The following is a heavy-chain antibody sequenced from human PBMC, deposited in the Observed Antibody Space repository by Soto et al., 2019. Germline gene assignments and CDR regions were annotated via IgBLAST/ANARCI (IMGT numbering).Heavy chain of an antibody. D-gene: IGHD6-13*01. Sequence: PGGSLRLSCAASGFTFSSYSMNWVRHAPGKGLEWVSSISSSSSYIYYADSVKGRFTISRDNAKNSLYLQMNSLRAEDTAVYYCARSSSWYLGYYYYGMDVWGQGTTVTVSS. J-gene: IGHJ6*02. V-gene: IGHV3-21*01. CDR2: ISSSSSYI. CDR1: GFTFSSYS. CDR3: ARSSSWYLGYYYYGMDV.